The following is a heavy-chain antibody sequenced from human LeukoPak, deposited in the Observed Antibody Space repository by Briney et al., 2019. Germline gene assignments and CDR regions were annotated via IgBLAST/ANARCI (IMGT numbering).Heavy chain of an antibody. J-gene: IGHJ4*02. CDR2: ISSSGSII. Sequence: GGSLRLSCAASGFTFSSYEMNWVRQAPGKGLEWVSYISSSGSIIYYADSVKGRFTISRDNAKNSLYLQMNSLRAEDTAVYYCARSYGSSSPFDYWGQGTLVTVSS. V-gene: IGHV3-48*03. CDR1: GFTFSSYE. D-gene: IGHD6-6*01. CDR3: ARSYGSSSPFDY.